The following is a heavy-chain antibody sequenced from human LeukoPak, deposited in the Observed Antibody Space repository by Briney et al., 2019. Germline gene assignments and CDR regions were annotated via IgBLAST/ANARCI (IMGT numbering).Heavy chain of an antibody. D-gene: IGHD2/OR15-2a*01. CDR3: ARDGAKGFTFYYYYMDV. J-gene: IGHJ6*03. Sequence: GGSLKLSCAASGFTFDDYAMHWVRQAPGKGLEWVSGISWNSGSIGYADSVKGRFTISRDNAKNSLYLQMNSLRAEDTAVYYCARDGAKGFTFYYYYMDVWGKGTTVTVSS. CDR2: ISWNSGSI. CDR1: GFTFDDYA. V-gene: IGHV3-9*01.